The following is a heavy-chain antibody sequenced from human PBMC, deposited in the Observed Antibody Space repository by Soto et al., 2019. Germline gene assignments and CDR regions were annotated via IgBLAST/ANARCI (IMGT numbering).Heavy chain of an antibody. CDR1: GFTISSYW. CDR2: VKQDGSEK. D-gene: IGHD2-21*01. V-gene: IGHV3-7*01. J-gene: IGHJ6*04. CDR3: ARALLWFTHIYYYQIDV. Sequence: DVQVVESGGGLVHPGGSLRLSCTASGFTISSYWMNWVRQAPGKGLEWVAKVKQDGSEKYYVDSVKGRFTVSRDNAQNSVFLQMNDLRGEDTAVYYCARALLWFTHIYYYQIDVWGSGTTVTVST.